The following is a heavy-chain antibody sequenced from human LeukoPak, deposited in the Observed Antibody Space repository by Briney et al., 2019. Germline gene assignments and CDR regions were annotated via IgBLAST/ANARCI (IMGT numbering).Heavy chain of an antibody. Sequence: PSGTLSLTCTVSGGSISSGDYYWSWIRQPPGKGLEWIGYIYHSGSTYYNPSLKSRVTISVDTSKNQFSLKLSSVTAADTAVYYCARGVRFLEYFDYWGQGTLVTVSS. D-gene: IGHD3-3*01. CDR2: IYHSGST. J-gene: IGHJ4*02. V-gene: IGHV4-30-4*01. CDR3: ARGVRFLEYFDY. CDR1: GGSISSGDYY.